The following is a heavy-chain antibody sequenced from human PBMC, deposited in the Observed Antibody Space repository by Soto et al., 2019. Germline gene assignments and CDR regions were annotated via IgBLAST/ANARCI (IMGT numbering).Heavy chain of an antibody. J-gene: IGHJ4*02. Sequence: PSETLSLTCAVNGGSFSGYYWSWIRQPPGKGLEWIGEINHSGSTNYNPSLKSRVTISVDTSKNQFSLKLSSVTAADTAVYYCARGTGLSSGYFRNPGYYFDYWGQGTLVTVSS. D-gene: IGHD3-22*01. V-gene: IGHV4-34*01. CDR1: GGSFSGYY. CDR2: INHSGST. CDR3: ARGTGLSSGYFRNPGYYFDY.